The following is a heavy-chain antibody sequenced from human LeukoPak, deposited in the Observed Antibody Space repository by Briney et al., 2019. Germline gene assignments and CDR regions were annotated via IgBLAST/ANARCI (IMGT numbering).Heavy chain of an antibody. CDR3: ARALRTGQGDYVPVL. D-gene: IGHD3-16*01. J-gene: IGHJ4*02. CDR2: IYPGDSDT. CDR1: GYKFTNYW. V-gene: IGHV5-51*01. Sequence: GESLKISCKASGYKFTNYWIGWVRQMPGKGLEWMTIIYPGDSDTRYSPSFQGQVTISADKSIGTTYLQWSSLKASDTAIYYCARALRTGQGDYVPVLWGQGTLVTVSS.